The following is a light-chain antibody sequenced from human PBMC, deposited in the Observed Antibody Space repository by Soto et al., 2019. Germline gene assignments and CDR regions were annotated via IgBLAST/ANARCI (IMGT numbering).Light chain of an antibody. CDR3: QQYHNWPPFT. Sequence: EIVMTQSPATLSVSPGERATLSCRASQSVNINLAWYQQKPGQPPRLLISGASTRSTGVPARFSGSGSGTDFTLTISSLHSEDFAIYYCQQYHNWPPFTFGQ. CDR1: QSVNIN. V-gene: IGKV3-15*01. J-gene: IGKJ2*01. CDR2: GAS.